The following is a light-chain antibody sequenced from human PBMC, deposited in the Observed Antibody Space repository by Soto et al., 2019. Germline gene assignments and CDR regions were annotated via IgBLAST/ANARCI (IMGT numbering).Light chain of an antibody. J-gene: IGKJ1*01. CDR3: QQYKTYQR. CDR1: QTISSL. V-gene: IGKV1-5*01. CDR2: DAS. Sequence: DIQMTQSPSTLSASVGDRVTITCRASQTISSLLAGYQQKPGKAPKALIYDASSLESGVPSRFSGCGSETQITLTLTRLQPDDFATSYCQQYKTYQRLGKGTKV.